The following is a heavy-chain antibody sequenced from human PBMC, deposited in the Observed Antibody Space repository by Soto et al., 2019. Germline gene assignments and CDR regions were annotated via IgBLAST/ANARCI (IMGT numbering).Heavy chain of an antibody. CDR1: GFTFISYA. CDR2: ISFDGSTE. CDR3: ARSRHGSGSYTHFYYGLDV. J-gene: IGHJ6*02. D-gene: IGHD3-10*01. Sequence: QVQLVESGGGVVQPGRSLRLSCAASGFTFISYAMHWVRQAPGNGLEWVAVISFDGSTEYYADSVKGRFTISRDNSKNTVYLQMNSLRSEDTAVYYCARSRHGSGSYTHFYYGLDVWGQATTVTVSS. V-gene: IGHV3-30-3*01.